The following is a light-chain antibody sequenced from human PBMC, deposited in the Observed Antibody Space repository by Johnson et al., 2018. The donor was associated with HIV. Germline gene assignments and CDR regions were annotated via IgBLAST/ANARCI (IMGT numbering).Light chain of an antibody. V-gene: IGLV1-51*01. CDR2: DNN. J-gene: IGLJ1*01. Sequence: QSVLTQPPSVSAAPGQKVTISCSGISSKIGNNYVSWYQHLPGAAPKLLIYDNNKRPSGIPDRFSGSKSGTSATLGITGLQTGDEADYYCGTWDSSLMAGTRYVLGTGTKVTVL. CDR3: GTWDSSLMAGTRYV. CDR1: SSKIGNNY.